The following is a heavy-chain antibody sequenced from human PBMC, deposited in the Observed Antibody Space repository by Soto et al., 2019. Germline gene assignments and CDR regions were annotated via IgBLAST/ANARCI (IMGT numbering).Heavy chain of an antibody. CDR3: VKTSSAGYNWNPQYYNGLDV. J-gene: IGHJ6*02. V-gene: IGHV3-64D*06. D-gene: IGHD1-20*01. CDR2: LSHNGGST. CDR1: GFTFSSYA. Sequence: GGSLRLSCAASGFTFSSYAMHWVRQAPGRGLEYVSALSHNGGSTYYADSVKGRFTISRDNSKNTLHLQVTSLRAEDTAVYYCVKTSSAGYNWNPQYYNGLDVWGQGTTVTVSS.